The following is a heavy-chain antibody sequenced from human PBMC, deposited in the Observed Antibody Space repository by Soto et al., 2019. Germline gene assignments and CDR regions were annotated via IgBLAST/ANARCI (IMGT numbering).Heavy chain of an antibody. J-gene: IGHJ4*02. Sequence: QVQLVQSGAEVKRPGASVKVSCKASGYMFRSYGISWVRQAPGQGLEWMGWISAFNGNTNYPQNLQGRVTMTTDTSTSTAYMDLRTLRSDDSAMYYCARDVGYGAGSYFDYWGQGTLVTVS. V-gene: IGHV1-18*01. D-gene: IGHD3-10*01. CDR2: ISAFNGNT. CDR3: ARDVGYGAGSYFDY. CDR1: GYMFRSYG.